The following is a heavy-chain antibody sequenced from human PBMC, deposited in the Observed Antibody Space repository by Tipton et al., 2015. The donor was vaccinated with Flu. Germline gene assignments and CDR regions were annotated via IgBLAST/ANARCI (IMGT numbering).Heavy chain of an antibody. J-gene: IGHJ5*02. V-gene: IGHV4-34*01. Sequence: TLSLTCAVYGGSFSGYYWSWIRQPSGKGLEWIGEINHSGSTNYNPSLKSRVTISVDTSKNQFSLKLSSVTAADTAVYYCARGPESIVGATGGWFDPWGQGTLVTVSS. CDR2: INHSGST. D-gene: IGHD1-26*01. CDR1: GGSFSGYY. CDR3: ARGPESIVGATGGWFDP.